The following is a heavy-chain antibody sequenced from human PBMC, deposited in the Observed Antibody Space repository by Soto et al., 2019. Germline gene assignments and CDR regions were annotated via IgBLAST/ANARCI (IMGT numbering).Heavy chain of an antibody. CDR3: ARDGYSGRSDGLDI. V-gene: IGHV3-30-3*01. CDR2: ISYDGNSE. CDR1: GFTFSAYT. D-gene: IGHD1-26*01. J-gene: IGHJ3*02. Sequence: QVQLVESGGGAVQPGRSLRLSCAASGFTFSAYTMHWVRQPPGKGLEWVAVISYDGNSERYTDPVKGRFTVSRDNSKSTLYLQMSSLKSEDTAVYYCARDGYSGRSDGLDIWGQGTMVTVSS.